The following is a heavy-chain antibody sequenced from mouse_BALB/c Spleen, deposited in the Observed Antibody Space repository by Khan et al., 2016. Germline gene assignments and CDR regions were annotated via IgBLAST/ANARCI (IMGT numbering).Heavy chain of an antibody. CDR2: INPDSRTI. Sequence: EVPLLESGGGLVQPGGSLKLSCAASGFDLSRYWMSWVRQAPGKGLEWIGEINPDSRTINYTPSLKDKFIISRDNAKNTLYLQMSKVRSEDTALYYCARAGYCGYLVNWGQGTLVTVSA. CDR3: ARAGYCGYLVN. J-gene: IGHJ3*01. V-gene: IGHV4-1*02. D-gene: IGHD2-14*01. CDR1: GFDLSRYW.